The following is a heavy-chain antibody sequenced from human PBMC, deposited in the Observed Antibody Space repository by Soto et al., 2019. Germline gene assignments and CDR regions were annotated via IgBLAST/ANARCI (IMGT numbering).Heavy chain of an antibody. CDR2: IDWDDDK. J-gene: IGHJ4*02. CDR3: ARYRIAAAGTQVDY. V-gene: IGHV2-70*11. Sequence: SGPTLVNPTQTLTLTCTFSGFSLSTSGMCVSWIRQPPGKALEWLARIDWDDDKYYSTSLKTRLTISKDTSKNQVVLTMTNMDPVDTATYYGARYRIAAAGTQVDYWRQGTLVTGSP. CDR1: GFSLSTSGMC. D-gene: IGHD6-13*01.